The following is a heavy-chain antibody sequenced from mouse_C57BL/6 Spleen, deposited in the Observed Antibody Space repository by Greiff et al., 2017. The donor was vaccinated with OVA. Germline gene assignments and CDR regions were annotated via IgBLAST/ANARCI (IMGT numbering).Heavy chain of an antibody. J-gene: IGHJ3*01. Sequence: QVQLQQPGTELVKPGASVKLSCKASGYTFTSYWMHWVKQRPGQGLEWIGNINPSNGGTNYNEKFKSKATLTVDKSSSTAYKQLSSLTAEDSAVYYGARDDYEAWFAYWGQGTLVTVSA. V-gene: IGHV1-53*01. CDR1: GYTFTSYW. CDR3: ARDDYEAWFAY. CDR2: INPSNGGT. D-gene: IGHD2-4*01.